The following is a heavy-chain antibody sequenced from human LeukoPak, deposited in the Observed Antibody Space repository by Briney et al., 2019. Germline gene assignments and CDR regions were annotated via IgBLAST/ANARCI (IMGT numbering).Heavy chain of an antibody. Sequence: GGSLRLSCAASGFTFNNYWMHWVRQAPGKGPVWVSNIKSDGSGTGYADSVKGRFSISRDNANNRLDLQMNSLRVEDTAVYYCVRGVWRVGAASNWFDPWGQGTLVTVSS. CDR1: GFTFNNYW. CDR3: VRGVWRVGAASNWFDP. V-gene: IGHV3-74*01. CDR2: IKSDGSGT. J-gene: IGHJ5*02. D-gene: IGHD1-26*01.